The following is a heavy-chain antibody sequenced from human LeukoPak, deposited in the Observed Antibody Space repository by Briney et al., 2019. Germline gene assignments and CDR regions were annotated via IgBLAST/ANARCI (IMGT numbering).Heavy chain of an antibody. D-gene: IGHD6-13*01. CDR3: ARGTPSSDGFDI. CDR1: GYTFTGYY. CDR2: INPSGGST. Sequence: ASVKVSCKTSGYTFTGYYMHWVRQAPGQGLEWMGIINPSGGSTSYAQKFQGRVTMTRDTSTSTVYMEVSSLRSEDTAMYYCARGTPSSDGFDIWGQGTMVTVSS. V-gene: IGHV1-46*01. J-gene: IGHJ3*02.